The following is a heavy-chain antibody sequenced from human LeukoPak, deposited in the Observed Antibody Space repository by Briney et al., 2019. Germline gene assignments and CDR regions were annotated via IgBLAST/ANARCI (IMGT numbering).Heavy chain of an antibody. CDR2: ISGGGGTI. J-gene: IGHJ4*02. CDR3: ARNQEIDYYDSSGFYWGVEY. D-gene: IGHD3-22*01. V-gene: IGHV3-48*01. CDR1: GFTVSSNY. Sequence: PGGSLRLSCAASGFTVSSNYMSWVRQAPGKGLEWVAYISGGGGTIYYADSVKGRFTISRDNAKNSLYLQMDSLRAEDTAVYYCARNQEIDYYDSSGFYWGVEYWGQGTLVTVSS.